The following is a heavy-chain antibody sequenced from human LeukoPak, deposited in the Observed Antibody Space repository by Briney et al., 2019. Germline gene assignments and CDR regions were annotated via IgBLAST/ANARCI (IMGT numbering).Heavy chain of an antibody. CDR1: GFTFSSYA. CDR2: ISGSGGST. J-gene: IGHJ3*02. D-gene: IGHD2-21*01. CDR3: AKDLTRVIRAFDI. Sequence: GGSLRLSRAASGFTFSSYAMSWVRQAPGKGLEWVSAISGSGGSTYYADSVKGRFTISRDNSKNTLYLQMNSLRAEDTAVYYCAKDLTRVIRAFDIWGQGTMVTVSS. V-gene: IGHV3-23*01.